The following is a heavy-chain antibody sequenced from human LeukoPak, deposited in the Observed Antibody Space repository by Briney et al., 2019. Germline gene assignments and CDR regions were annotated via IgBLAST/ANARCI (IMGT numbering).Heavy chain of an antibody. J-gene: IGHJ5*02. D-gene: IGHD2-2*01. CDR2: INHSGST. V-gene: IGHV4-34*01. CDR3: ARGAVVVPAARAAGFDP. CDR1: GGSFSGYY. Sequence: ETLSLTCAVYGGSFSGYYWSWVRQPPGKGLEWIGEINHSGSTNYNPSLKSRVTISVDTSKNQFSLKLSSVTAADTAVYYCARGAVVVPAARAAGFDPWGQGTLVTVSS.